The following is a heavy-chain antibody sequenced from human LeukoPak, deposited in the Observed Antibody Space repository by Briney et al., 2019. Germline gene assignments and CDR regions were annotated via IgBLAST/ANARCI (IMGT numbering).Heavy chain of an antibody. CDR3: ARAMSATVSPYYYYGMDV. D-gene: IGHD4-11*01. CDR1: GFTFSSYW. Sequence: PGGSLRLSCAASGFTFSSYWMHWVRQAPGKGLVWVSRINSDGSSTSYADSVKGRFTISRDNAKNTLYLQMNSLRAEDTAVYYCARAMSATVSPYYYYGMDVWGQGTTVTVSS. V-gene: IGHV3-74*01. J-gene: IGHJ6*02. CDR2: INSDGSST.